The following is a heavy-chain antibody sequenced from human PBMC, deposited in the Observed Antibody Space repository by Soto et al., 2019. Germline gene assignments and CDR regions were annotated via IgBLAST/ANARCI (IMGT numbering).Heavy chain of an antibody. CDR1: GGTFSSYA. CDR3: ARDDLASRLVRGYYYYYGMDV. V-gene: IGHV1-69*13. Sequence: ASVKVSCKASGGTFSSYAISWVRQAPGQGPEWMGGIIPIFGTANYAQRFQGRVTITADESTSTAYMELSSLRSEDTAVYYCARDDLASRLVRGYYYYYGMDVWGQGTTVTVSS. CDR2: IIPIFGTA. J-gene: IGHJ6*02. D-gene: IGHD6-6*01.